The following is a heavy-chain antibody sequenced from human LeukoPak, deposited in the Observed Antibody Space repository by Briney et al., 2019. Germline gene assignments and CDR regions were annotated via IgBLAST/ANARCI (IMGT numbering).Heavy chain of an antibody. J-gene: IGHJ4*02. CDR2: ISNSRSYI. Sequence: NLGGSLRLSCAASGFTFSSHSMNWVRQAPGKGLEWVSSISNSRSYIYYADSMKGRFTISRDNAKNSLYLQMNSLRAEDTAVYYCAKDRVYYFDSSGYSCDYWGQGSLVTVSS. CDR3: AKDRVYYFDSSGYSCDY. V-gene: IGHV3-21*01. CDR1: GFTFSSHS. D-gene: IGHD3-22*01.